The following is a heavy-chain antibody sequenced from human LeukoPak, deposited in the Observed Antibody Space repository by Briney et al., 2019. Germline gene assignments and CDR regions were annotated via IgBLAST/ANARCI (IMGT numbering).Heavy chain of an antibody. CDR1: GGSISPYY. Sequence: KTSETLSLTCTVSGGSISPYYWSWIRQTPGKGLEWIGYILYSGTTTNYNPSLKSRVTISVDTSKNQFSLKLSSVTAADTAVCYCARVGDWNDLVYWGQGTLVTVSS. CDR3: ARVGDWNDLVY. V-gene: IGHV4-59*01. CDR2: ILYSGTTT. J-gene: IGHJ4*02. D-gene: IGHD1-1*01.